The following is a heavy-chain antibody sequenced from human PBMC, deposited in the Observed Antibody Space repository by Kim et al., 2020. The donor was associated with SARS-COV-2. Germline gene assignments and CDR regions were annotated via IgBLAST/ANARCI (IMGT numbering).Heavy chain of an antibody. V-gene: IGHV1-3*01. Sequence: ASVKVSCKASGYTFTSYATHWVRQAPGQRLERMGWINAGNGNTKYSQKFQGRVTITRDTSASTAYMELSSLRSEDTAVYYCARVPGYGDYFPLDYWGQGTLVTVSS. CDR2: INAGNGNT. CDR3: ARVPGYGDYFPLDY. J-gene: IGHJ4*02. D-gene: IGHD4-17*01. CDR1: GYTFTSYA.